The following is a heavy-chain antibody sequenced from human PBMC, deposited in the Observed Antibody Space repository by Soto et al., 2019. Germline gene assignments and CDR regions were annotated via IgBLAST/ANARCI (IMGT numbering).Heavy chain of an antibody. V-gene: IGHV3-23*01. CDR3: AKGQVTIFGLVPYGMDV. D-gene: IGHD3-3*01. CDR2: ISSSGATI. J-gene: IGHJ6*02. CDR1: GFIFSNYA. Sequence: EVQLLESGGHLVQPGESLRLSCAASGFIFSNYAMGWVRQTPGKGLAWVSGISSSGATIHYGDAVKGRLTIPRDNSHNTLELHMSRVRVDDTAVYYCAKGQVTIFGLVPYGMDVWGQGTTVTVSS.